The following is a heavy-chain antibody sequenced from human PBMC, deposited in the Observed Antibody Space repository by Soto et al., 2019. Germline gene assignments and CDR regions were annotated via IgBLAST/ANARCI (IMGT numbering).Heavy chain of an antibody. CDR1: GYNFRRYG. CDR2: MNPGSGKT. CDR3: ARMASSGTLNWFDP. J-gene: IGHJ5*02. V-gene: IGHV1-8*01. Sequence: GASVKVSCKAAGYNFRRYGISWVRQAPGQGLEWVGWMNPGSGKTGYANKFQGRVTMTRDASTSTAHLELSSLTSEDTAVYYCARMASSGTLNWFDPWGQGTLVTVSS.